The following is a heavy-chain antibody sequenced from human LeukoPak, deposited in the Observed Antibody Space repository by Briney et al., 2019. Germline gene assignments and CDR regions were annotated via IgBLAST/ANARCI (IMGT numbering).Heavy chain of an antibody. J-gene: IGHJ4*02. CDR1: GFTVSSNY. CDR3: ARGGSGYYPNDY. Sequence: GGSLRLSCAASGFTVSSNYMSWVRQAPGEGLEWGSVIYSGGSSYYADSVKGRFTISRDNSKNTLYLQMNSLRAEDSAVYYCARGGSGYYPNDYWGQGTLVTVSS. D-gene: IGHD3-22*01. CDR2: IYSGGSS. V-gene: IGHV3-66*01.